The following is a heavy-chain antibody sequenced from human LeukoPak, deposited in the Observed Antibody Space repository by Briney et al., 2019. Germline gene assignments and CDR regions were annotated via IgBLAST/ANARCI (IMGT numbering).Heavy chain of an antibody. CDR2: INPSDGST. CDR1: GHSLTSHF. Sequence: GASVKVSCKASGHSLTSHFFHWVRQAPGQGLEWMGIINPSDGSTTYAQRFQGRVTMTRDTSTSTVYMELSSLRSEDTAVYYCARGGGGSYGAHYFDYWGQGTLVTVSS. J-gene: IGHJ4*02. D-gene: IGHD1-26*01. CDR3: ARGGGGSYGAHYFDY. V-gene: IGHV1-46*01.